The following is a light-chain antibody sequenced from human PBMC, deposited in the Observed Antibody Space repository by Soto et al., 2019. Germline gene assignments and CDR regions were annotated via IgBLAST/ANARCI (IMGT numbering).Light chain of an antibody. V-gene: IGKV1-5*03. CDR3: QQYNSYSPT. Sequence: DIQMTQSPSTLSASVGDRVTITCRASQSISSWLAWYQQKPGKAPKLLIYKASSLESGVPSRFIGSGSGTEFTLTISSLQPDEFATYYCQQYNSYSPTFGQGIKVEIK. CDR1: QSISSW. CDR2: KAS. J-gene: IGKJ1*01.